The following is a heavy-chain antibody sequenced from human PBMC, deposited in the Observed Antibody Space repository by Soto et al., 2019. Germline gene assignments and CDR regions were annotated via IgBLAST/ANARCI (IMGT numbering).Heavy chain of an antibody. CDR1: GGSFSGYY. D-gene: IGHD6-6*01. J-gene: IGHJ6*02. CDR3: ARVRYSSSSPYYYLMDV. Sequence: SETLSLTCAVYGGSFSGYYWSWIRQPPGKGLEWIGEINHSGSTNYNPSLKSRVTISVDTSKNQFSLKLSSVTAADTAVYYCARVRYSSSSPYYYLMDVWGQGTTVTVSS. V-gene: IGHV4-34*01. CDR2: INHSGST.